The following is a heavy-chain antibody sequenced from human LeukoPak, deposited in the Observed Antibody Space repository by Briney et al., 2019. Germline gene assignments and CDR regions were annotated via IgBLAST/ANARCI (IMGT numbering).Heavy chain of an antibody. J-gene: IGHJ4*02. V-gene: IGHV4-59*01. Sequence: SETLSLTCTVSGGSISSYYWSWIRQPPGKGLEWIGYIYYSGSTNYNPSLKSRVTISVDTSKNQFSLKLSSVTAADTAVYYCARALWSGYVYFDYWGQGTLVTVSS. D-gene: IGHD5-12*01. CDR3: ARALWSGYVYFDY. CDR1: GGSISSYY. CDR2: IYYSGST.